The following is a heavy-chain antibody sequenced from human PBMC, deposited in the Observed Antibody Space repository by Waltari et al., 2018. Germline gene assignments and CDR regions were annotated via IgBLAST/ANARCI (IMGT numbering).Heavy chain of an antibody. V-gene: IGHV1-3*01. D-gene: IGHD1-26*01. CDR1: GYTFTSYA. J-gene: IGHJ4*02. CDR3: ARGPSPRVGATTDY. CDR2: LNAGNGNT. Sequence: QVQLVQSGAEVKKPGASVKVSCKASGYTFTSYAMHWVRQAPGQRLEWMGWLNAGNGNTKYSQKFQGRVTITRDTSASTAYMEVSSLRSEDTAVYYCARGPSPRVGATTDYWGQGTLVTVSS.